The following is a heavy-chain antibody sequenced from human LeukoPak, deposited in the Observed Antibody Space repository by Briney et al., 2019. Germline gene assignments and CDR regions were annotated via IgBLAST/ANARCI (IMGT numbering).Heavy chain of an antibody. CDR3: AKGALRYCSSTSCYGRFDY. CDR2: ISYDGSNK. CDR1: GFTFSSYG. D-gene: IGHD2-2*01. Sequence: GGSLRLSCAASGFTFSSYGMHWVRQAPGKGLEWVAVISYDGSNKYYADSVKGRFTISRDNSKNTLYLQMNSLRAEDTAVYYCAKGALRYCSSTSCYGRFDYWGQRTLVTVSS. V-gene: IGHV3-30*18. J-gene: IGHJ4*02.